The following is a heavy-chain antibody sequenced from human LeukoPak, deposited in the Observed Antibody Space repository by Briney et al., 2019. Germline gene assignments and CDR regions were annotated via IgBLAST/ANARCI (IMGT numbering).Heavy chain of an antibody. J-gene: IGHJ4*02. CDR1: GFTFSSYA. CDR3: AVTSTLRYFDWLRGTFDY. CDR2: ISGSGGST. D-gene: IGHD3-9*01. V-gene: IGHV3-23*01. Sequence: GGSLRLSCAASGFTFSSYAMSWVRQAPGKGLEWVSAISGSGGSTYYADSVKGRFTISRDNSKNTLYLQLNSLRAEDTAVYYCAVTSTLRYFDWLRGTFDYWGQGTLVTVSS.